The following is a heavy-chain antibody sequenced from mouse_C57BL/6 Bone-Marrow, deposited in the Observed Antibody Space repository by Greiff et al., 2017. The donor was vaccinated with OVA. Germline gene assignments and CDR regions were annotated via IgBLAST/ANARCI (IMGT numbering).Heavy chain of an antibody. CDR3: ARDFLAY. CDR2: IDPSDSYT. Sequence: VQLQQSGAELVMPGASVKLSCKASGYTFTSYWMHWVKQRPGQGLEWIGEIDPSDSYTNYNQKFKGKSTLTVDKSSSTAYMQLSSLTSEDSAVYYCARDFLAYWGQGTLVTVSA. V-gene: IGHV1-69*01. CDR1: GYTFTSYW. J-gene: IGHJ3*01.